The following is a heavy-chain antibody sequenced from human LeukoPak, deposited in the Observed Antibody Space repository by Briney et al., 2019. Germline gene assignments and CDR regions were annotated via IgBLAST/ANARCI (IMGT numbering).Heavy chain of an antibody. D-gene: IGHD3-3*01. CDR1: GYTFTSYG. J-gene: IGHJ6*02. Sequence: GASVKVSCKASGYTFTSYGISWVRQAPGQGLEWMGWISAYNGNTNYAQKLQGRVTMTTDTSTSTAYMELRSLRSDDTAVYYCARALITIFGVVITGYYGMDVWGQGTTVTVPS. CDR3: ARALITIFGVVITGYYGMDV. CDR2: ISAYNGNT. V-gene: IGHV1-18*01.